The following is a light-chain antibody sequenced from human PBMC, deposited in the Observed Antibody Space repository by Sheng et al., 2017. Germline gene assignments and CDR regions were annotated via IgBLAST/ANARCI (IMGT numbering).Light chain of an antibody. V-gene: IGKV1-5*03. CDR2: KAS. CDR1: QSISTW. J-gene: IGKJ1*01. Sequence: DIQMTQSPSTLSASVGDRVTITCRASQSISTWLAWYQQKPGKAPKLLIYKASNLDSGVPSRFSGSGSGTEFTLTISSLQPDDFATYYCQHFNSYPWTFGQGTKVEIK. CDR3: QHFNSYPWT.